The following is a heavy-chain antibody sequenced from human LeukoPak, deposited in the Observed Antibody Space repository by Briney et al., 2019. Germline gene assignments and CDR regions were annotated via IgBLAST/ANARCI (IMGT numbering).Heavy chain of an antibody. Sequence: PGRSLRLSCAASGFIFDDYATYWVRQAPGKGLEWVSGISLNSDRIAYADSVRGRFTISRDNAKNSLYLQMNSLRSEDTALYYCVKDIWYDDLLSQYWGQGTLVIVSS. CDR2: ISLNSDRI. CDR3: VKDIWYDDLLSQY. CDR1: GFIFDDYA. J-gene: IGHJ1*01. D-gene: IGHD2/OR15-2a*01. V-gene: IGHV3-9*01.